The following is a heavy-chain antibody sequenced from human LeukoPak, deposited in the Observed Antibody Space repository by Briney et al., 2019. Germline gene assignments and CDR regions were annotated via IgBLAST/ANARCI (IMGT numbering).Heavy chain of an antibody. CDR3: ARAPMVRGPFDY. CDR2: IIHTGRT. V-gene: IGHV4-34*12. CDR1: GGSFSGYY. J-gene: IGHJ4*02. Sequence: SETLSLTCGVYGGSFSGYYWTWIRQSPGMGLEWIGEIIHTGRTNYNPSLKSRVTISVDTSKNQFSLKLSSVTAADTAVYYCARAPMVRGPFDYWGQGTLVTVSS. D-gene: IGHD3-10*01.